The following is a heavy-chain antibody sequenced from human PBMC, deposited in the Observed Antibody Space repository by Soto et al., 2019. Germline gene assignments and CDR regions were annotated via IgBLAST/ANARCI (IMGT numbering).Heavy chain of an antibody. Sequence: QGQLVQSGGEVKKSGASVKVSCKASGYTFSRYGISWVRQAPGQGLEWMGWISGYNGDTNYGQKVQGRVTMTIDTSTTTAYMELRSLTSDDTAVYYCAKNGQPPYYYYGLDVWGQGTTVTVSS. D-gene: IGHD2-8*01. CDR1: GYTFSRYG. CDR3: AKNGQPPYYYYGLDV. J-gene: IGHJ6*02. CDR2: ISGYNGDT. V-gene: IGHV1-18*01.